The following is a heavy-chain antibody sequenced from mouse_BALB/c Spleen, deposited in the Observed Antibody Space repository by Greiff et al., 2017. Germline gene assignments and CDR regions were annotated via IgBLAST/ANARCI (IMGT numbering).Heavy chain of an antibody. CDR1: GDSITSGY. CDR2: ISYSGST. J-gene: IGHJ4*01. CDR3: ARYKDYGYYYAMDY. V-gene: IGHV3-8*02. D-gene: IGHD2-4*01. Sequence: VQLQQSGPSLVKPSQTLSLTCSVTGDSITSGYWNWIRKFPGNKLEYMGYISYSGSTYYNPSLKSRISITRDTSKNQYYLQLNSVTTEDTATYYCARYKDYGYYYAMDYWGQGTSVTVSS.